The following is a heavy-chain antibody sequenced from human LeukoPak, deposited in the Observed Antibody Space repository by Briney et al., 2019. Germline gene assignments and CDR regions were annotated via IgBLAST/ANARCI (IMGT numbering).Heavy chain of an antibody. J-gene: IGHJ4*02. Sequence: GGSLRLSCAASPFIFSGYAMSWVRQAPGKGLEWVSAISGTGGSTSYADSVKGRFTISRDNSKNTLYLQMSGLRAEDTAIYYCAKGGYSVYDFAYWGQGTLVTVSS. V-gene: IGHV3-23*01. CDR2: ISGTGGST. D-gene: IGHD5/OR15-5a*01. CDR3: AKGGYSVYDFAY. CDR1: PFIFSGYA.